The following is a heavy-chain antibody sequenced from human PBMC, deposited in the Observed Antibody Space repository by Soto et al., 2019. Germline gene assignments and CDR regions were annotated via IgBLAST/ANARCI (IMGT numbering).Heavy chain of an antibody. J-gene: IGHJ4*02. CDR3: ARGYGEEWPTSDF. CDR2: IHHDGGT. Sequence: QVQLQQWGAGLLKPSETLSLTCTVYGGSFSRYHWNWIRQAPGKGLEWIGEIHHDGGTNYSPSLEGRVTISVDTSKNEFSLKLSSVTAADTGVYYCARGYGEEWPTSDFWGQGTLVTVSS. V-gene: IGHV4-34*01. D-gene: IGHD3-10*01. CDR1: GGSFSRYH.